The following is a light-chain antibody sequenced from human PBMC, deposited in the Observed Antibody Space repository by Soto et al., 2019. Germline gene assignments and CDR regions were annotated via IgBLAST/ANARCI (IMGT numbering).Light chain of an antibody. CDR2: EVS. CDR1: SRDVGSYNL. Sequence: QSALTKPASVNGAPGQSITISCTGTSRDVGSYNLVSWYQQHPGKAPKLMIYEVSKRPSGVSNRFSGSKSGNTASLTISGLQAEDEADYYCCSYAGSSTYVFGTGTKVTVL. J-gene: IGLJ1*01. V-gene: IGLV2-23*02. CDR3: CSYAGSSTYV.